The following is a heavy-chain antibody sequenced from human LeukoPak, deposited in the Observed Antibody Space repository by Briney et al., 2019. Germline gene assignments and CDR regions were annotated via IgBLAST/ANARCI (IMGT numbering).Heavy chain of an antibody. CDR2: ISGSGGST. CDR1: GFTFSSYA. D-gene: IGHD3-3*01. Sequence: LTGGSLRLSCAASGFTFSSYAMSWVRQAPGKGLEWVSAISGSGGSTYYADSVKGRFTISRDNSKNTLYLQMNSLRAEDTAVYYCAKCRGYDFWSGYPVPLDYWGQGTLVTVSS. V-gene: IGHV3-23*01. CDR3: AKCRGYDFWSGYPVPLDY. J-gene: IGHJ4*02.